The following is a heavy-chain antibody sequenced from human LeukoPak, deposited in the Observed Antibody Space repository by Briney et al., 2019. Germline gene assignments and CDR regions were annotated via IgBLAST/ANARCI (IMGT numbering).Heavy chain of an antibody. D-gene: IGHD2-2*01. V-gene: IGHV3-48*01. CDR1: GFSFSSYS. CDR3: ARDDGYCSSTSCYGIDY. J-gene: IGHJ4*02. Sequence: PGGSLRLSCAASGFSFSSYSMNWVRQAPGKGLEWVSYISTTSSTIYYADSVKGRFTISGDNAKNSLYLQMNSLRAEDTAVYYCARDDGYCSSTSCYGIDYWGQGTLVTVSS. CDR2: ISTTSSTI.